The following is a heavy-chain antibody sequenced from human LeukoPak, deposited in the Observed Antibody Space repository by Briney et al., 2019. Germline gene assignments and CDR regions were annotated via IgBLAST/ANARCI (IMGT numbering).Heavy chain of an antibody. Sequence: GGSLRLSCAASGFTVSSNYMSWVRQAPGKGLEWVSVIYSGGSTYYADSVKGRFTISGHNSKNTLYLQMNSLRAEDTAVYYCARDSENDRPAGAFDIWGQGTMVTVSS. D-gene: IGHD3-10*01. CDR2: IYSGGST. CDR1: GFTVSSNY. CDR3: ARDSENDRPAGAFDI. V-gene: IGHV3-53*04. J-gene: IGHJ3*02.